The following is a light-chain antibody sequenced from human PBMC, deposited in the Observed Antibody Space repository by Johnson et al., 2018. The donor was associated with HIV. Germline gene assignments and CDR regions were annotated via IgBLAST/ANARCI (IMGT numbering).Light chain of an antibody. CDR2: ENN. V-gene: IGLV1-51*02. CDR1: SSNIGPFY. CDR3: GTWDSSLSAYV. Sequence: QSVLTQPPSVSAAPGQQVTISCSGSSSNIGPFYVSWYQQLPGTAPKLLIYENNKRPSGIPDRFSGSRSGTSATLGITGLQTGDEADYYCGTWDSSLSAYVFGTGTEVTVL. J-gene: IGLJ1*01.